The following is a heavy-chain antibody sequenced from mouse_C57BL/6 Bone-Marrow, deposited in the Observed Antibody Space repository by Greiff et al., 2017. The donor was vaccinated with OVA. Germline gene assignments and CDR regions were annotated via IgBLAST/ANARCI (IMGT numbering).Heavy chain of an antibody. D-gene: IGHD1-1*01. J-gene: IGHJ2*01. Sequence: VKLMESGPGLVAPSQSLSITCTVSGFSLTSYGVDWVRQSPGKGLEWLGVIWGVGSTNYNSALKSRLSISKDNSKSQVFLKMNSLQTDDTAMYYCASDGYGSTLDYWGQGATLTVSS. CDR2: IWGVGST. CDR1: GFSLTSYG. V-gene: IGHV2-6*01. CDR3: ASDGYGSTLDY.